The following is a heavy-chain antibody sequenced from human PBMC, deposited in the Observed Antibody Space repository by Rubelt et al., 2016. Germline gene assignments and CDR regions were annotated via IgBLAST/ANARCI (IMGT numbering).Heavy chain of an antibody. CDR2: ISFDGSNK. D-gene: IGHD1/OR15-1a*01. CDR3: ARDNNGLF. CDR1: GFTFSQYA. V-gene: IGHV3-30*04. J-gene: IGHJ4*02. Sequence: QVQLVESGGGVVQPGRSLRLSCAASGFTFSQYAMNWVRQAPGKGLGGGAVISFDGSNKYYADSVTGRVTISRDNSKNTLYLQMDSLRAEDTAVYYCARDNNGLFWGQGTLVTVSS.